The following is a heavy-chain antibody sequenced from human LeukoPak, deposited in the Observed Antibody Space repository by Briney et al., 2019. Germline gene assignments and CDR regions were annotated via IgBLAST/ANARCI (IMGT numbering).Heavy chain of an antibody. J-gene: IGHJ6*03. V-gene: IGHV1-2*02. CDR3: ARGVYYYYYYMDV. CDR1: GYTFTGYY. CDR2: INPNSGGT. Sequence: GASVKVSCTASGYTFTGYYMHWVRQAPGQGLEWMGWINPNSGGTNYAQKFQGRVTMTRDTSISTAYMELSRLRSDDTAVYYCARGVYYYYYYMDVWGKGTTVTVSS.